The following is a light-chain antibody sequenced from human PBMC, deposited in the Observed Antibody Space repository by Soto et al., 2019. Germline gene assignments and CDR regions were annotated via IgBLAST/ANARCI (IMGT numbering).Light chain of an antibody. J-gene: IGLJ1*01. V-gene: IGLV2-14*01. CDR3: SSYTSSSTRV. CDR2: DVS. CDR1: SSDVGGYNY. Sequence: QSALTQPASVSGSPGQSITISCTGTSSDVGGYNYVPWYQQHPGKAPKLMIHDVSNRPSGVSNRFSGSKSGNTASLTISGLQAEDEADYYCSSYTSSSTRVFGTGTKVTVL.